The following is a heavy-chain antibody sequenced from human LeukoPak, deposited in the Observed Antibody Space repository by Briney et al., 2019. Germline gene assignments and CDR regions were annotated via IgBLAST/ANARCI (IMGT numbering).Heavy chain of an antibody. Sequence: PGGSLRLSCAASAFTFSSYAINWVRQAPGKGLEWVSAISASGGSTYYADSVKGRFTISRDNSKNTLYLQINSLRAEDTALYHCAKGGYSTSDGNFDYWGQGTLVTVSS. V-gene: IGHV3-23*01. CDR2: ISASGGST. D-gene: IGHD6-6*01. CDR3: AKGGYSTSDGNFDY. CDR1: AFTFSSYA. J-gene: IGHJ4*02.